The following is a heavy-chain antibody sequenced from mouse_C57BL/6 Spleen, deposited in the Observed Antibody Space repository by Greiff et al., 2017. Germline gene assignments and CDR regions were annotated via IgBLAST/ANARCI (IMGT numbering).Heavy chain of an antibody. D-gene: IGHD3-2*02. CDR2: IYPGNSDT. Sequence: EVKLLESGTVLVRPGASVQMSCKTSGYTFTSYWMHWVKQRPGQGLEWIGAIYPGNSDTSYNQKFKGKAKLTAVTSASTAYMELSSLTNEDSAVYYCTRAYSNTAQATAYWGQGTLVTVSA. CDR1: GYTFTSYW. J-gene: IGHJ3*01. CDR3: TRAYSNTAQATAY. V-gene: IGHV1-5*01.